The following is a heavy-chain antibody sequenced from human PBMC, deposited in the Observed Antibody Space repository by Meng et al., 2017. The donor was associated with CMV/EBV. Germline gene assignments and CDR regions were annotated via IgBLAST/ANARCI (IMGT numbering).Heavy chain of an antibody. V-gene: IGHV4-34*01. J-gene: IGHJ5*02. CDR1: GGSFRGYY. CDR2: INHSGST. D-gene: IGHD1-26*01. Sequence: QVQLQQWGAGLLRPSGTLSLTCAVYGGSFRGYYWSWIRQPPGKGLEWIGEINHSGSTNYNPSLKSRVTISVDTSKNQFSLKLSSVTAADTAVYYCARGVGGWFDPWGQGTLVTVSS. CDR3: ARGVGGWFDP.